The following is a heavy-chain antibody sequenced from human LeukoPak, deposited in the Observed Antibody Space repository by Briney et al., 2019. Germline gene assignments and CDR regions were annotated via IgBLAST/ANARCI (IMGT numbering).Heavy chain of an antibody. Sequence: ASVKLSCKASVSTFTGYYMHWGRQAPGPGREWMGWMNPNSGDTNYAQKFQGRVTMTRDTSISTAYTELRRLRSDDTAVYYCARPTTVVTPDAFDIWGPGTMVTVSS. CDR3: ARPTTVVTPDAFDI. J-gene: IGHJ3*02. CDR2: MNPNSGDT. CDR1: VSTFTGYY. V-gene: IGHV1-2*02. D-gene: IGHD4-23*01.